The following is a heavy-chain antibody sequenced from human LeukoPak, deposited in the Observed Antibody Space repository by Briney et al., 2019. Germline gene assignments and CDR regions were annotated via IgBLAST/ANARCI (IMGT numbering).Heavy chain of an antibody. D-gene: IGHD3-16*02. J-gene: IGHJ4*02. CDR3: ARGTAGYHSSYFDY. CDR2: ITSDGSAT. V-gene: IGHV3-74*01. Sequence: GGSLRLSCAASGFTFTSYSMNWVRQAPGKGLVWVSRITSDGSATAYADSVKGRFTISRDNAENTLYLQMNSLRAEDTAVYYCARGTAGYHSSYFDYWGQGTLVTVSS. CDR1: GFTFTSYS.